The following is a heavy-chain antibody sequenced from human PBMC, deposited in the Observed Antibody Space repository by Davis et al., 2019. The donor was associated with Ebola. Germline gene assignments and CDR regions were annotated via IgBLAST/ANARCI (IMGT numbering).Heavy chain of an antibody. CDR3: ARDPEYRVGSP. V-gene: IGHV3-30*03. CDR1: GFTFSSYG. CDR2: ISYDGSNK. D-gene: IGHD1-1*01. Sequence: PGGSLRLSCAASGFTFSSYGMHWVRQAPGKGLEWVAVISYDGSNKYYADSVKGRFTISRDNSKNTLYLQMNSLRAEDTAVYYCARDPEYRVGSPWGQGTLVTVSS. J-gene: IGHJ5*02.